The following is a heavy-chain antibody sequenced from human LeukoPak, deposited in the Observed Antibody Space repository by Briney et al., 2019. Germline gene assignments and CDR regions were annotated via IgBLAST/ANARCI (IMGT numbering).Heavy chain of an antibody. CDR2: ISWEGDTT. CDR1: GFTFDDYA. Sequence: GGSLRLSCAASGFTFDDYAMHSVRQPPGKGLEWVSLISWEGDTTYYADSVRGRFTISRDNRKNTLHLQINSLRTEDTAFYYCARDSDYGSATNYFDYWGPGTLVSVSS. J-gene: IGHJ4*02. D-gene: IGHD3-10*01. V-gene: IGHV3-43*01. CDR3: ARDSDYGSATNYFDY.